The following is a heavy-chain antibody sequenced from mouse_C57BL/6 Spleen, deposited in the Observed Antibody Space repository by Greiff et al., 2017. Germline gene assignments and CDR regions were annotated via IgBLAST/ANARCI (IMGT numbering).Heavy chain of an antibody. CDR2: IRYDGSN. CDR1: GYSITSGYY. CDR3: ARDEGAFAY. Sequence: EVKLMESGPGLVKPSQSLSLTCYVTGYSITSGYYWNWIRQFPGNKLEWMGYIRYDGSNNYKPSLKNQISITRDTSKSQSFLKLNAVTTEDTATYYCARDEGAFAYWGQGTLVTVSA. J-gene: IGHJ3*01. V-gene: IGHV3-6*01.